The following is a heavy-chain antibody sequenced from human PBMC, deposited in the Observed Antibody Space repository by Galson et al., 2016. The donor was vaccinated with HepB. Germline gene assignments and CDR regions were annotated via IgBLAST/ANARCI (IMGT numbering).Heavy chain of an antibody. CDR3: ARRFRYTYGPPYGMDV. V-gene: IGHV4-39*01. D-gene: IGHD5-18*01. Sequence: SETLSLTCTVSGGSISSSSYYWGWIRQPPGKGLEWIGSIYYSGSTYYNPSLQSRVTISVDTSKNLFSLNVSSVTAADTAVYYCARRFRYTYGPPYGMDVWGQGTLVTVSS. CDR1: GGSISSSSYY. CDR2: IYYSGST. J-gene: IGHJ6*02.